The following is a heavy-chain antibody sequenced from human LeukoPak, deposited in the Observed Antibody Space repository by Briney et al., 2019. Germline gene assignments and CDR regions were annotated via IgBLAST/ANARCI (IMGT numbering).Heavy chain of an antibody. J-gene: IGHJ6*03. D-gene: IGHD3-22*01. V-gene: IGHV3-23*01. CDR3: AKDGGGYYPSYYYYMDV. CDR2: ISGSGGST. Sequence: GGSLRLSCAASGFTFSSYGMHWVRQAPGKGLEWVSAISGSGGSTYYADSVKGRFTISRDNSKNTLYLQMNSLRAEDTAVYYCAKDGGGYYPSYYYYMDVWGKGTTVTISS. CDR1: GFTFSSYG.